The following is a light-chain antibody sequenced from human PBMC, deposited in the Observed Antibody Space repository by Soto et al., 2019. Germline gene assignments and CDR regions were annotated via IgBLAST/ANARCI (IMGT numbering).Light chain of an antibody. J-gene: IGKJ3*01. CDR3: HQRSSWPLT. CDR2: DAS. CDR1: QSVSSY. Sequence: EIVLTQSPATLSLSPGERATLSCRASQSVSSYLAWYHQKPGQAPRLLIFDASNRATGVPARFSGSGSGTDFTLTISRLEPEDFAVYYCHQRSSWPLTFGQGTKVEIK. V-gene: IGKV3-11*01.